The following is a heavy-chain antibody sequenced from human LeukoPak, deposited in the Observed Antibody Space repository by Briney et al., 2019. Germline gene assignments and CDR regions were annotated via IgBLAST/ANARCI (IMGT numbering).Heavy chain of an antibody. Sequence: SETLSLTCTVSGGSISSFYWSWIRQPPGKGLEWIGYIYYTGSTNYNSSLKSRVTISVDKSKNQFSLKLSSVTAADTAVYYCARVLRGGLEYFDYWGQGTLVTVSS. CDR2: IYYTGST. J-gene: IGHJ4*02. V-gene: IGHV4-59*12. CDR3: ARVLRGGLEYFDY. CDR1: GGSISSFY.